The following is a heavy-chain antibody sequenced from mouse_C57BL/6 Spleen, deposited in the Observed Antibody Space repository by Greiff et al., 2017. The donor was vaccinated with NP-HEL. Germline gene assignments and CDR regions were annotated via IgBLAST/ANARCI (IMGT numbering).Heavy chain of an antibody. V-gene: IGHV1-62-2*01. Sequence: VQLQESGAELVKPGASVKLSCKASGYTFTEYTIHWVKQRSGQGLEWIGWFYPGSGSIKYNEKFKDKATLTADKSSSTVYMELSRLTSEDSAVYFCARHEKITTVVATNYFDYWGQGTTLTVSS. CDR2: FYPGSGSI. D-gene: IGHD1-1*01. J-gene: IGHJ2*01. CDR1: GYTFTEYT. CDR3: ARHEKITTVVATNYFDY.